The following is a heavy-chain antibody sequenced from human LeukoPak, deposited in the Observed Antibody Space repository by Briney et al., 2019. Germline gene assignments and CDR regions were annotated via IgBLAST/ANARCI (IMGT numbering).Heavy chain of an antibody. CDR2: ISGSGSST. J-gene: IGHJ4*02. CDR1: GFTFTTYA. D-gene: IGHD5-24*01. Sequence: GGSLRLSCTASGFTFTTYAMSWVRQAPGKGLKWVSGISGSGSSTYYADSVKGRFTISRDTSKNTLYLEMNSLRADDTAVYYCAKCGMSTIGELDYWGQGTLVTVSS. CDR3: AKCGMSTIGELDY. V-gene: IGHV3-23*01.